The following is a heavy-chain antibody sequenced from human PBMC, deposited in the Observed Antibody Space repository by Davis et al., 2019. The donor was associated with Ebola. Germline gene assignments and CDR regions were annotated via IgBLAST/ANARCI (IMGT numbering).Heavy chain of an antibody. Sequence: HPQTPSLTCAISGDSLFAKNGAWNWITQSSSRGLACLVRTYYTSTWHNDYGESVKSRISINPDTSKNQLSLQLNSVTPEDAAVYYCVRGWGRSGLDVWGQGTTVTVSS. CDR1: GDSLFAKNGA. CDR3: VRGWGRSGLDV. D-gene: IGHD3-16*01. CDR2: TYYTSTWHN. V-gene: IGHV6-1*01. J-gene: IGHJ6*02.